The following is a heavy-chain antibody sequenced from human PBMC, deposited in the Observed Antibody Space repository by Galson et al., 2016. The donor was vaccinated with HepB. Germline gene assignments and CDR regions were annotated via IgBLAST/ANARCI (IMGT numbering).Heavy chain of an antibody. Sequence: SLRLSCAASGFTFNNAWMSWVRQAPGKGLEWVGRIKSKYDGETRDYAAPVKGRFTISRDDSKNTLYLQMSSLETEDTAMYYCTTEGFSTTWYYFDYWGHGTLVTVSS. CDR1: GFTFNNAW. V-gene: IGHV3-15*01. D-gene: IGHD6-13*01. J-gene: IGHJ4*01. CDR3: TTEGFSTTWYYFDY. CDR2: IKSKYDGETR.